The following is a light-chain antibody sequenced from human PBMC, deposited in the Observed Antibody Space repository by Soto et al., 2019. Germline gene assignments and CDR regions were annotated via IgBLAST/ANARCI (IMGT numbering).Light chain of an antibody. CDR3: QQSYSTPWT. CDR1: QSISSY. CDR2: AAS. Sequence: DIQLTQSPSSLSASVCDRVTITCRASQSISSYLNWYQQKPGKAPKLLIYAASSLQSGVPSRFSGSGSGTDVTLTISSLQPEDFATYYCQQSYSTPWTFGQGTKVDIK. J-gene: IGKJ1*01. V-gene: IGKV1-39*01.